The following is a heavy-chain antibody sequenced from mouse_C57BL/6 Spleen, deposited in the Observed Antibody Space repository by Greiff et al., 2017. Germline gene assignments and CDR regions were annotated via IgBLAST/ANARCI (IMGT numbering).Heavy chain of an antibody. J-gene: IGHJ2*01. CDR3: ARPYYGSSYVD. V-gene: IGHV1-64*01. CDR2: IHPNSGST. D-gene: IGHD1-1*01. Sequence: VQLQQPGAELVKPGASVKLSCKASGYTFTSYWMHWVKQRPGQGLEWIGMIHPNSGSTNYNEKFKSKATLTVDKSSSTAYMQLSSLTSEDSAVYYCARPYYGSSYVDWGQGTTLTVSS. CDR1: GYTFTSYW.